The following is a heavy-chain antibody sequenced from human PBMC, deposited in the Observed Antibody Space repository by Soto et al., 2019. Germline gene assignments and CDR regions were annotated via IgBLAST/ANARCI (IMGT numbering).Heavy chain of an antibody. CDR1: GITVSSNY. V-gene: IGHV3-66*01. Sequence: GGSLRLSCAASGITVSSNYMTWVRQAPGKGLEWVSVIYIGAGTYYADSVKGRFTISRDSSKNTLYLQMNNLRADDTAVYFCARASVAESGYFLDYWGQGTLVTVSS. CDR2: IYIGAGT. CDR3: ARASVAESGYFLDY. J-gene: IGHJ4*02. D-gene: IGHD6-13*01.